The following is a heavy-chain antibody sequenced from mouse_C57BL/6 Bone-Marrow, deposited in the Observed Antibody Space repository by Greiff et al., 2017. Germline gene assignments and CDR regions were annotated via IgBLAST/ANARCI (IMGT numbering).Heavy chain of an antibody. CDR2: IYPRSGNT. V-gene: IGHV1-81*01. Sequence: LVESGAELARPGASVKLSCKAPGYTFPSSGISMVKPRTGQGLELIGEIYPRSGNTYYNEKFKGKATLTADKSSSTAYMELRSLTSEDSAVYFCARSEYYGSNFAYWGQGTLVTVST. J-gene: IGHJ3*01. CDR1: GYTFPSSG. CDR3: ARSEYYGSNFAY. D-gene: IGHD1-1*01.